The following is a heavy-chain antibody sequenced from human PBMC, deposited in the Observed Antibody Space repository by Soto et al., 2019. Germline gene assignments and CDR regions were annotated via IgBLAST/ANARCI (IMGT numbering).Heavy chain of an antibody. J-gene: IGHJ6*02. CDR1: AFAFSSST. D-gene: IGHD6-13*01. CDR2: ISYDGSSK. CDR3: ARDLVLCSSWSSWYYYGMDV. V-gene: IGHV3-30-3*01. Sequence: CLRLSCSGSAFAFSSSTMHWVRQAPGKGLEREAVISYDGSSKYYADSVEGRFTISRDSSKTTLYLHMHSLRAEDTAVYYCARDLVLCSSWSSWYYYGMDVWGQGTTVTVSS.